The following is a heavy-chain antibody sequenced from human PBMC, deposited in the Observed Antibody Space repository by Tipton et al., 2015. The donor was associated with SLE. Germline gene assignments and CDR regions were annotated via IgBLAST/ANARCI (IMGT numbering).Heavy chain of an antibody. Sequence: TLSLNCAVSGGSISSGGYSWSWIRQPPGKGLEWIGYIYHSGSTYYNPSLKSRVTISVDTSKNQFSLKLSSVTAADTAVYYCARCGGARDYWGQGTLVTVSP. CDR3: ARCGGARDY. CDR2: IYHSGST. J-gene: IGHJ4*02. V-gene: IGHV4-30-2*01. CDR1: GGSISSGGYS. D-gene: IGHD3-16*01.